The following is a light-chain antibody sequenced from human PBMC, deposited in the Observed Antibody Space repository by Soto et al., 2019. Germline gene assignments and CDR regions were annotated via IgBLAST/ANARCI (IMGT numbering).Light chain of an antibody. V-gene: IGKV3-11*01. Sequence: EIVLTQSPATLSLSPGERATLSCRASQSVSSYLAWYQQKPGQAPRLLIYDASNRATGIPARFSGGGSGTDFTLTIRSLEPEDFAVYYCQQRSNWPRTFGPGTKVDIK. CDR1: QSVSSY. CDR2: DAS. J-gene: IGKJ3*01. CDR3: QQRSNWPRT.